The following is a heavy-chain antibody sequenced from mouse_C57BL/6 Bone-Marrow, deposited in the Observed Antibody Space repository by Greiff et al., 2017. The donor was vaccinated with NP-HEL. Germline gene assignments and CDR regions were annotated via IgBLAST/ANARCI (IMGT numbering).Heavy chain of an antibody. V-gene: IGHV1-4*01. J-gene: IGHJ2*01. CDR2: INPSSGYT. CDR3: ARWGLRRRYYFDY. Sequence: VQRVESGAELARPGASVKMSCKASGYTFTSYTMHWVKQRPGQGLEWIGYINPSSGYTKYNQKFKDKATLTADKSSSTAYMQLSSLTSEDSAVYYCARWGLRRRYYFDYWGQGTTLTVSS. CDR1: GYTFTSYT. D-gene: IGHD2-2*01.